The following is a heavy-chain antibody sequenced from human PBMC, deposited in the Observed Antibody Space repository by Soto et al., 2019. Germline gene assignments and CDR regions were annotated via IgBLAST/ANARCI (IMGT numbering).Heavy chain of an antibody. CDR1: GFIFSKYG. Sequence: QVQLVESGGGVVQPGRSLRLSCAASGFIFSKYGLNWVRQAPGKGLEWVTVISYDGSEKYYADSVKGRFTISRDNSKNTLYLQMNSLRADDTAVYYCATLQGLWGSYRPPDYWGQGILVTVSS. D-gene: IGHD3-16*02. CDR2: ISYDGSEK. V-gene: IGHV3-30*03. J-gene: IGHJ4*02. CDR3: ATLQGLWGSYRPPDY.